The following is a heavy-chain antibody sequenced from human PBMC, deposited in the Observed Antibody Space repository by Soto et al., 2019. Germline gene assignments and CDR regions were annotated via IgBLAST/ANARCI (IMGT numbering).Heavy chain of an antibody. CDR1: GFTFSSYS. V-gene: IGHV3-48*02. D-gene: IGHD3-22*01. CDR2: ISSSSSTI. CDR3: SRAPYDSSGYYPQDWYFYL. Sequence: GGSLRLSCAASGFTFSSYSMNWVRQAPGKGLEWVSYISSSSSTIYYADSVKGRFTISRDNAKNSLYLQMNSLRDEDTAVYYCSRAPYDSSGYYPQDWYFYLWGRGTLVPVSS. J-gene: IGHJ2*01.